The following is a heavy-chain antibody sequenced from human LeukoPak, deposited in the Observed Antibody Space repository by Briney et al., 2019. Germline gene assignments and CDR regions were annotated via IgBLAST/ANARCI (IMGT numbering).Heavy chain of an antibody. V-gene: IGHV4-31*03. CDR3: ARVPIATVVTPIDY. Sequence: SETLSLTCTVSGGSISSSGYYWSWIRQHPGKGLEWIGYIYYSGSTYYNPSLKSRVTISVDTSKNQFSLKLSSVTAADTAVYYCARVPIATVVTPIDYWGQGTLVTVSS. CDR2: IYYSGST. CDR1: GGSISSSGYY. D-gene: IGHD4-23*01. J-gene: IGHJ4*02.